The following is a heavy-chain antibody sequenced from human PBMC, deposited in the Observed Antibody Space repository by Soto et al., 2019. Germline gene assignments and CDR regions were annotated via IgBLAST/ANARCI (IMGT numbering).Heavy chain of an antibody. V-gene: IGHV5-51*01. D-gene: IGHD3-16*01. CDR2: VYPSDSDV. Sequence: PGESLKISCQGPGYRFTSSWIGWVRQMPGKGLEWLGNVYPSDSDVRYSPSFEGRVTISADNSINTAYLHLLNLKASDTAIYYCTKGATSPFDPWGQGTRVTVSS. CDR3: TKGATSPFDP. CDR1: GYRFTSSW. J-gene: IGHJ5*02.